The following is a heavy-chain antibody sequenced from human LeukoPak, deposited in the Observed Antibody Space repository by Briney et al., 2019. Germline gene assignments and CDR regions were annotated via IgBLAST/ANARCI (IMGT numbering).Heavy chain of an antibody. J-gene: IGHJ5*02. CDR1: GGSISSSSYY. CDR2: IYYSGST. V-gene: IGHV4-39*01. D-gene: IGHD3-10*01. Sequence: PSETLSLTCTVSGGSISSSSYYWGWIRQPPGKGLEWIGSIYYSGSTYYNPSLKSRVTISVDTSKNQFSLKLSSVTAADTAVYYCARLLYGSGSYFTRKPYNWFDPWGQGTLVTVSS. CDR3: ARLLYGSGSYFTRKPYNWFDP.